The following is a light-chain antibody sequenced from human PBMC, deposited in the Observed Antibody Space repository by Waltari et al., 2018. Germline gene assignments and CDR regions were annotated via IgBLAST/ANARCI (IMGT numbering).Light chain of an antibody. CDR1: QSVPTN. CDR3: QQYSNWPYT. V-gene: IGKV3-15*01. J-gene: IGKJ2*01. CDR2: VAS. Sequence: EIVMTQSPDTLSVAPGERVTLSCRASQSVPTNLAWYQQKPGQPPRLLIYVASTRATGAPARFSGSGSGTEFTLTISSRESEVFAVYYCQQYSNWPYTFGQGTKLEIK.